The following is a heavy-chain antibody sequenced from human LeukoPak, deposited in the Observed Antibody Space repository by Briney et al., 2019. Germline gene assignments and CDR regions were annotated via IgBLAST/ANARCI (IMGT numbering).Heavy chain of an antibody. CDR1: GFTFSNYA. D-gene: IGHD3-3*01. CDR3: ARCITVFGVVIPEYYYYYMDV. CDR2: ISNSDATT. J-gene: IGHJ6*03. Sequence: GGSLRLSCAASGFTFSNYAMNWVRQAPGKGLEWVSSISNSDATTYYADSVRGRFTISRDNSRNTPYLQMNSLRVEDTAVYYCARCITVFGVVIPEYYYYYMDVWGKGATVTVSS. V-gene: IGHV3-23*01.